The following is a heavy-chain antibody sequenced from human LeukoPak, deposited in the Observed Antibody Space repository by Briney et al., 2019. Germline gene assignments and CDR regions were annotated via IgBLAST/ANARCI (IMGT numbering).Heavy chain of an antibody. J-gene: IGHJ4*02. V-gene: IGHV4-59*01. CDR1: GGSISSYY. CDR2: IYYSGST. D-gene: IGHD1-26*01. Sequence: SETLSLTCTVSGGSISSYYWSWIRQPPGKGLEWIWYIYYSGSTNYNPSLKSRVTISVDTSKNQFSLKLSSVTAADTAVYYCARVVVGATAFDYWGQGPLVSVSS. CDR3: ARVVVGATAFDY.